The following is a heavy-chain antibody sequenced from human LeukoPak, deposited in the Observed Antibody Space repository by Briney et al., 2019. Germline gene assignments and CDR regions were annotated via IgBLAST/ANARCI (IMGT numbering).Heavy chain of an antibody. CDR3: ARDRGRQLVDYFDY. D-gene: IGHD6-13*01. CDR1: GGSISSGDYY. Sequence: SEILSLTCTVSGGSISSGDYYWSWIRQPPGKGLEWIGYTYYSGSTHYNPSLKSRVTISVDTSKNQFSLKLSSVTAADTAVYYCARDRGRQLVDYFDYWGQGTLVTVSS. CDR2: TYYSGST. V-gene: IGHV4-30-4*08. J-gene: IGHJ4*02.